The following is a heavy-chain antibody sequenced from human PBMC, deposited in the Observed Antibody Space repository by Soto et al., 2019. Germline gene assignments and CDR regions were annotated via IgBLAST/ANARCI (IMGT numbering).Heavy chain of an antibody. V-gene: IGHV4-30-4*01. D-gene: IGHD2-15*01. CDR3: ARVGGNEDFDT. Sequence: QVQLQESGPGLVKPSQTLSLTCTVSGASISSVDHYWSWIRQPPGKGLEWIGYIYYSGRADPNPSLKSRVAISIDTSKNRFSLRLSSVTAADTAVYYCARVGGNEDFDTWGQGTLVTVSS. CDR2: IYYSGRA. CDR1: GASISSVDHY. J-gene: IGHJ4*02.